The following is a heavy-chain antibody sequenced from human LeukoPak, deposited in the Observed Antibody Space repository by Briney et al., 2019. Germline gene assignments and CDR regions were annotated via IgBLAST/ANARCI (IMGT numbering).Heavy chain of an antibody. J-gene: IGHJ4*02. D-gene: IGHD4-17*01. CDR3: ARAYGDYDGVD. V-gene: IGHV3-21*01. Sequence: GGSLRLSCVASGFSVRTTFMSWVRQAPGKGLEWVSSISSSSSYIYYADSVKGRFTISRDNAKNSLYLQMNSLRAEDTAVYYCARAYGDYDGVDWGQGTLVTVSS. CDR1: GFSVRTTF. CDR2: ISSSSSYI.